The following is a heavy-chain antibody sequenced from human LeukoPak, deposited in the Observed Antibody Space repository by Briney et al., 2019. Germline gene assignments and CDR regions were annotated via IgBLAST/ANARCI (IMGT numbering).Heavy chain of an antibody. CDR1: GYTFTGYY. Sequence: VSVTVSCKASGYTFTGYYIHWVRQAPGQGLEWMGWIYPCSGDTNYAQNFQGRVTMTRDTSISTAYMELSSLKSDDTAVYYCARDRNSGSSLDIWGQGTMLTV. J-gene: IGHJ3*02. CDR2: IYPCSGDT. D-gene: IGHD6-6*01. CDR3: ARDRNSGSSLDI. V-gene: IGHV1-2*02.